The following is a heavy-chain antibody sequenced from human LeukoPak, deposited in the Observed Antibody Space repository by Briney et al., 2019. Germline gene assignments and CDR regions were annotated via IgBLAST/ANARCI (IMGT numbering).Heavy chain of an antibody. J-gene: IGHJ6*02. D-gene: IGHD3-10*01. V-gene: IGHV4-30-2*01. Sequence: SQTLSLTCAVSGGSIGSGGFSWSWIRLPPGKGLECIGYIYDSGITYFNPSLRSRVTISIDRPKNPFSLTLSSVTAADTAVYYCARGSGFYYGSGSPPTAVDVWGQGTTVTVSS. CDR1: GGSIGSGGFS. CDR3: ARGSGFYYGSGSPPTAVDV. CDR2: IYDSGIT.